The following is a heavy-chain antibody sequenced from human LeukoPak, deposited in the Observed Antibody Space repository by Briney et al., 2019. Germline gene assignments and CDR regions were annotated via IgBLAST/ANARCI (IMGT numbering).Heavy chain of an antibody. V-gene: IGHV1-8*03. D-gene: IGHD6-19*01. Sequence: ASVKVSCKASGYTFTSYDINWVRQATGQGLEWMGWMNPNSGNTGYAQKFQGRITITRNTSISTAYMELSSLRSEGTAVYYCARVSSGWYGVWFDPWGQGTLVTVSS. CDR1: GYTFTSYD. J-gene: IGHJ5*02. CDR2: MNPNSGNT. CDR3: ARVSSGWYGVWFDP.